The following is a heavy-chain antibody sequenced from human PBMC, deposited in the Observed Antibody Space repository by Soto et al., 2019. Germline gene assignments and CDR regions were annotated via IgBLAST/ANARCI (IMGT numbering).Heavy chain of an antibody. CDR1: GGTFSSYA. CDR3: ARDTAMKRGMDV. V-gene: IGHV1-69*01. J-gene: IGHJ6*02. Sequence: QVQLVQSGAEVKKPGSSVKVSCKASGGTFSSYAISWVRQAPGQGPEWMGGIIPIFGTANSAQKFQGRVKITADESTSTAYMELSSLRSEDTAVYYCARDTAMKRGMDVWGQGPTVTVSS. CDR2: IIPIFGTA. D-gene: IGHD5-18*01.